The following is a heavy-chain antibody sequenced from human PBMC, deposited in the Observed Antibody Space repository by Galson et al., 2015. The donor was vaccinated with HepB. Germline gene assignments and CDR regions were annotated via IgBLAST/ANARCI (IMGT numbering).Heavy chain of an antibody. J-gene: IGHJ5*02. V-gene: IGHV3-30*04. Sequence: SLRLSCAASGFTFSSYAMHWVRQAPGKGLEWVAVISYDGSNKYYADSVKGRFTISRDNSKNTLYLQMNSLRAEDTAVYYCARGGSSSSYWFDPWGQGTLVTVSS. CDR1: GFTFSSYA. CDR2: ISYDGSNK. D-gene: IGHD6-6*01. CDR3: ARGGSSSSYWFDP.